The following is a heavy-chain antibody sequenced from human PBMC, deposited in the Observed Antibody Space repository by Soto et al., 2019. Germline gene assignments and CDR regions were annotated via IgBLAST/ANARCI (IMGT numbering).Heavy chain of an antibody. CDR2: IYWDDNK. J-gene: IGHJ4*02. CDR3: AHEVPWFGSNHFDY. CDR1: GFSLSTSGSG. V-gene: IGHV2-5*02. D-gene: IGHD3-10*01. Sequence: KESGPTLVQPTQTLTLTCTFSGFSLSTSGSGVGWIRQPPGKALEWLALIYWDDNKRYSPSLKTRLTITKDTSKNQVVLTMTNMDPVDTATYYCAHEVPWFGSNHFDYWGQGTLVTVSS.